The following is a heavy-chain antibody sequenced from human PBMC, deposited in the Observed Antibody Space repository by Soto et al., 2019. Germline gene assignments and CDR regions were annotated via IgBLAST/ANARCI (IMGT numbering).Heavy chain of an antibody. CDR3: ATVMSPKYCSSTSCQDNWFDP. Sequence: ASVKVSCKVSGYTLTELSMHWVRQAPGKGLEWMGGFDPEDGETIYAQKFQGRVTMTEDTSTDTAYMELSSLRSEYTAVYYCATVMSPKYCSSTSCQDNWFDPWGQGTLVTVSS. J-gene: IGHJ5*02. D-gene: IGHD2-2*01. V-gene: IGHV1-24*01. CDR1: GYTLTELS. CDR2: FDPEDGET.